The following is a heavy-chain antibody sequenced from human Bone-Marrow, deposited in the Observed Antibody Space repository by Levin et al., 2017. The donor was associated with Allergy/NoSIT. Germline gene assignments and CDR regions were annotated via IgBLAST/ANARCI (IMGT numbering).Heavy chain of an antibody. J-gene: IGHJ4*02. V-gene: IGHV5-51*01. CDR2: IYPGDSDT. D-gene: IGHD6-6*01. Sequence: PGGSLRLSCKGSGYSFTSYWIGWVRQMPGKGLEWMGIIYPGDSDTRYSPSFQGQVTISADKSISTAYLQWSSLKASDTAMYYCARHDSSSSLGLDYWGQGTLVTVSS. CDR1: GYSFTSYW. CDR3: ARHDSSSSLGLDY.